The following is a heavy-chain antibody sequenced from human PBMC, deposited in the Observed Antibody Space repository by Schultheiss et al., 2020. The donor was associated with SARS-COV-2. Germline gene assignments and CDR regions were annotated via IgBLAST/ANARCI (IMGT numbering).Heavy chain of an antibody. CDR3: ARVRKVWASNNWSYYFDY. Sequence: GGSLRLSCAASGFTFSSYAMHWVRQAPGKGLEWVAVISYDGSNIYYADSVKGRFTISRDNSKSTLYLQMNSLRAEDTAVYYCARVRKVWASNNWSYYFDYWGQGTLVTVSS. CDR2: ISYDGSNI. V-gene: IGHV3-30*14. J-gene: IGHJ4*02. D-gene: IGHD1-1*01. CDR1: GFTFSSYA.